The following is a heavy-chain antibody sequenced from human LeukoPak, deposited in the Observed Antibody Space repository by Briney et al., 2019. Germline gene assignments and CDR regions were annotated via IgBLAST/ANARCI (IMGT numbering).Heavy chain of an antibody. D-gene: IGHD6-19*01. CDR1: GFTFSSYS. V-gene: IGHV3-48*01. J-gene: IGHJ4*02. CDR3: ARDRLGIAVAGADY. CDR2: ISSSSSTI. Sequence: PGGSLKLSCAASGFTFSSYSMNWVRQAPGKGLEWVSYISSSSSTIYYADSVKGRFTISRDNAKNSLYLQMNSLRAEDTAVYYCARDRLGIAVAGADYWGQGTLVTVSS.